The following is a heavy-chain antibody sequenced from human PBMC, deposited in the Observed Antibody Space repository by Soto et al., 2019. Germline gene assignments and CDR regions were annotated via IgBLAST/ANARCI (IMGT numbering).Heavy chain of an antibody. CDR3: VRVATGSSDWSDP. Sequence: EVKLVESGGGLVQPGGSLRLSCAASKFTFSSYWMHWIRQAPGKGLMWVSRINSDGSRTTYADSVKGRFTISRDNAKNTLFLQMNSLRAEDSAVYYCVRVATGSSDWSDPWGQGTLVTVSS. CDR2: INSDGSRT. V-gene: IGHV3-74*01. J-gene: IGHJ5*02. CDR1: KFTFSSYW. D-gene: IGHD1-26*01.